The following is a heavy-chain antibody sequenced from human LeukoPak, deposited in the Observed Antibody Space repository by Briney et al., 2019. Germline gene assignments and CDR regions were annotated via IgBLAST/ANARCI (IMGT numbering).Heavy chain of an antibody. Sequence: ASVKVSCKASGYTFTGYYMHWVRQAPGQGLECMGGIIPMFGTAKYPQKFQGRVTITADESTSTAYMELSSLRSEDTAMYYCARASDYTSGDDYWGQGTLVTVSS. D-gene: IGHD6-19*01. J-gene: IGHJ4*02. CDR3: ARASDYTSGDDY. CDR2: IIPMFGTA. V-gene: IGHV1-69*13. CDR1: GYTFTGYY.